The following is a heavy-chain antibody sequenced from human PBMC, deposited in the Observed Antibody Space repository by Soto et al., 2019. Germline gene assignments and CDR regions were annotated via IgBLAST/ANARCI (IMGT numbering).Heavy chain of an antibody. V-gene: IGHV3-21*01. J-gene: IGHJ4*02. D-gene: IGHD4-17*01. CDR1: GSMLISYS. Sequence: RLSCAGCGSMLISYSMESFTKAQGKGLEWVSSISSSSSYIYYADSVKGRFTISRDNAKNSLYLQMNSLRAEDTAVYYCASLPRPSTTVTTNYWGQGTLVTVSS. CDR2: ISSSSSYI. CDR3: ASLPRPSTTVTTNY.